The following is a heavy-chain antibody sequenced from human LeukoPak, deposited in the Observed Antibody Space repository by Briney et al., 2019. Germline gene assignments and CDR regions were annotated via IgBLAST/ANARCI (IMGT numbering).Heavy chain of an antibody. V-gene: IGHV3-74*01. CDR3: ARDYGSGSYYYYMDV. CDR2: INSDGSST. D-gene: IGHD3-10*01. CDR1: GFTFSSYW. J-gene: IGHJ6*03. Sequence: GGSLRLSCAASGFTFSSYWMHWVRQAPGKGLVWVSRINSDGSSTSYADSVKGRFTISRDNAKNTPYLQMNSLRAEDTAVYYCARDYGSGSYYYYMDVWGKGTTVTISS.